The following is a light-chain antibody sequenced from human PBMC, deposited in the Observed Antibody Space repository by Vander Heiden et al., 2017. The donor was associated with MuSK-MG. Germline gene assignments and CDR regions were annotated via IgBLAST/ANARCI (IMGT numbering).Light chain of an antibody. CDR1: QGITNY. J-gene: IGKJ4*01. Sequence: DIQMTQSPSCLSASVGDRVTITCRASQGITNYLAWYQQRPGEVPKLLIFAASTLQSGVPSRFSGSGSGTDFTLTISSLQPEDVATYYCQKADSAPLTFGGGTKVEIK. CDR3: QKADSAPLT. V-gene: IGKV1-27*01. CDR2: AAS.